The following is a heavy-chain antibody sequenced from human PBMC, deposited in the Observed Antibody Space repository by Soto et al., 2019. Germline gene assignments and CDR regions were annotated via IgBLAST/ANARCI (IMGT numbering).Heavy chain of an antibody. J-gene: IGHJ5*02. Sequence: ASVKVSCKASGYTFTSYYMHWVRQAPGQGLEWMGIINPSGGSTSYAQKYQGRVTMTRDTSTSTVYMELSSLRSEDTAVYYFARDWLYCSSTSCYPYNWFDPWGQGTLVTVSS. D-gene: IGHD2-2*01. CDR1: GYTFTSYY. CDR3: ARDWLYCSSTSCYPYNWFDP. CDR2: INPSGGST. V-gene: IGHV1-46*03.